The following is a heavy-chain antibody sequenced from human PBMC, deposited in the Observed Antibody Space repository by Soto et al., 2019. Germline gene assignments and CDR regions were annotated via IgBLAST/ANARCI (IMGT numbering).Heavy chain of an antibody. CDR2: IYYSGST. Sequence: QVQLQESGPGLVKPSQTLSLTCTVSGGSISSGGYYWSWIRQHPGKGLEWIGYIYYSGSTYYNPSLKSRVSISVDTSKNQYSLKLRPVTAADTDVYYCARAVDTSSWYRVDYWGQGTLVTVSS. CDR1: GGSISSGGYY. D-gene: IGHD6-13*01. J-gene: IGHJ4*02. V-gene: IGHV4-31*03. CDR3: ARAVDTSSWYRVDY.